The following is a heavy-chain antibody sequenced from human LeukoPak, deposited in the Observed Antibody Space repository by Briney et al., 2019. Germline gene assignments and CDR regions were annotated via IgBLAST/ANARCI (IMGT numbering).Heavy chain of an antibody. CDR3: ARDLSGVTGYTYGRGIDY. CDR1: GFTFSSYG. D-gene: IGHD5-18*01. J-gene: IGHJ4*02. Sequence: GGSLRLSCAASGFTFSSYGMHWVRQAPGKGLEWVAVISYDVGKKYYADSVKGRFTISRDNSKNTLYLQMNSLRAEDTAVYYCARDLSGVTGYTYGRGIDYWGQGTLVTVSS. CDR2: ISYDVGKK. V-gene: IGHV3-30*03.